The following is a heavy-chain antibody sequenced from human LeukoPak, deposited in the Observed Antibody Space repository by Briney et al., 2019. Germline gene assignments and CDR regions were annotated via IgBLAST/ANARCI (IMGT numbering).Heavy chain of an antibody. CDR1: GFTFDDYA. D-gene: IGHD3-10*01. V-gene: IGHV3-9*01. CDR2: ISWNSGSI. J-gene: IGHJ3*02. CDR3: ARGREGRPGSFDI. Sequence: PGRSLRLSCAASGFTFDDYAMHWVRQAPGKGLEWVSGISWNSGSIGYADSVKGRFTISRDNAKNSLYLQMNSLRAEDTALYYCARGREGRPGSFDIWGQGTMVTVAS.